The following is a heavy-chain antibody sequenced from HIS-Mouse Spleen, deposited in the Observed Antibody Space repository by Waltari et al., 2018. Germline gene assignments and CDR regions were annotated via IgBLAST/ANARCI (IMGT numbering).Heavy chain of an antibody. CDR2: YYSGST. CDR1: GGSISSYY. CDR3: ARASRDLLLPRYFDL. Sequence: QVQLQESGPGLVKPSETLSLTCTVSGGSISSYYWSWIRQPPGKGLEWIGYYSGSTNSYPSLQRRVTISVDTSKSPFSLKLGSVTAADTAVYYCARASRDLLLPRYFDLWGRGTLVTVSS. V-gene: IGHV4-59*01. J-gene: IGHJ2*01.